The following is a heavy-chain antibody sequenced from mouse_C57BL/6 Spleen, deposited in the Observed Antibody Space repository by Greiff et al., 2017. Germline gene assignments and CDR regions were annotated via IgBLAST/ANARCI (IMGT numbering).Heavy chain of an antibody. D-gene: IGHD2-5*01. Sequence: QVQLKESGAELAKPGASVKLSCKASGYTFTSYWMHWVKQRPGQGLEWIGYINPSSGYTKYNQKFKDKATLTADKSSSTAYMQLSSLAYEDSAVYDCARIRDSNLDYWGQGTTLTVSS. J-gene: IGHJ2*01. CDR3: ARIRDSNLDY. CDR2: INPSSGYT. CDR1: GYTFTSYW. V-gene: IGHV1-7*01.